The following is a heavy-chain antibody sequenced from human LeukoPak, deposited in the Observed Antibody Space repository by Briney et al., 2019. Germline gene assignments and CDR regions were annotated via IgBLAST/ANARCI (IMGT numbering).Heavy chain of an antibody. V-gene: IGHV3-53*01. CDR3: ARHKPYSSGWYVLDY. CDR2: IYSGGST. Sequence: PGGSLRLSCAASGFTVSSNYMSWVRQAPGKGLEWVSVIYSGGSTYHADSAKGRFTISRDNSKNTLYLQMNSLRAEDTAVYYCARHKPYSSGWYVLDYWGQGTLVTVSS. J-gene: IGHJ4*02. CDR1: GFTVSSNY. D-gene: IGHD6-19*01.